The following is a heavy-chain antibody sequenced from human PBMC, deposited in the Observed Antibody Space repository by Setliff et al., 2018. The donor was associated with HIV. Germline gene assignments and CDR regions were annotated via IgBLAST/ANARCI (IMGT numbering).Heavy chain of an antibody. CDR2: IHHSGAP. CDR3: ARVCRNFWSGCMADF. V-gene: IGHV4-34*01. Sequence: SETLSLTCAVYGGTLSGYYWSWIRQPPGKGLEWIGEIHHSGAPNYKPSLKSRVTISVDTSKNQFSLKMTSVTAADTAKYYCARVCRNFWSGCMADFWGPGTLVTVS. D-gene: IGHD3-3*01. CDR1: GGTLSGYY. J-gene: IGHJ4*02.